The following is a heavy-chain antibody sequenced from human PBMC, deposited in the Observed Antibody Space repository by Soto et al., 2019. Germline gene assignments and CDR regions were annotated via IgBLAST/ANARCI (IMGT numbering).Heavy chain of an antibody. CDR3: ARGRITMIVVVIPEYFQH. D-gene: IGHD3-22*01. Sequence: QVQLVESGGGVVQPGRSLRLSCAASGFTFSSYAMHWVRQAPGKGLEWVAVISYDGSNKYYADSVKGRFTISRDNSKNTXSLQMNSLRAEDTAVYYCARGRITMIVVVIPEYFQHWGQGTLVTVSS. J-gene: IGHJ1*01. V-gene: IGHV3-30-3*01. CDR1: GFTFSSYA. CDR2: ISYDGSNK.